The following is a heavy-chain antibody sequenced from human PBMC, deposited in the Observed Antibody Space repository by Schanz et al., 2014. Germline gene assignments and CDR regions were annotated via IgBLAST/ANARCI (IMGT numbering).Heavy chain of an antibody. J-gene: IGHJ3*02. CDR2: INAHTGNT. V-gene: IGHV1-18*01. CDR1: GYIFGSHG. D-gene: IGHD3-10*01. CDR3: ARVHIATYHYNSPGAFDI. Sequence: QVQLVQSGAEVKKPGASVKVSCKASGYIFGSHGMTWVRQAPGQGPELMGWINAHTGNTQYAQKFQGRVNMPRDTVTTTVHLELTRLRTDDTAIYYCARVHIATYHYNSPGAFDIWGQGTRVTVSS.